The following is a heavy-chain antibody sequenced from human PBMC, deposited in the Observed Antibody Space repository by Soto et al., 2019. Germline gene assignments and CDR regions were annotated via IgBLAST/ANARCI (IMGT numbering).Heavy chain of an antibody. CDR2: IYNNGNT. CDR3: ARTVMPVGNLAAFDH. V-gene: IGHV4-61*01. J-gene: IGHJ4*02. D-gene: IGHD7-27*01. CDR1: GGSVISVKYF. Sequence: PSETLSLTCSVSGGSVISVKYFWIWIRQPPGKGLEWIAYIYNNGNTNYNPSLKSRATISVDTSKNQCSLKLTSVTAADSAVYFCARTVMPVGNLAAFDHWGQGVLVTVSS.